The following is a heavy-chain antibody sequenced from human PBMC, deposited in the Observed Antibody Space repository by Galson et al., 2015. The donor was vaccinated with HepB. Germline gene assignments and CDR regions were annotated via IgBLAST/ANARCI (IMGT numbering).Heavy chain of an antibody. CDR1: GGTFSSYA. J-gene: IGHJ6*02. CDR3: ARCLYYYDSSGYHFGGGYYYYGMDV. D-gene: IGHD3-22*01. V-gene: IGHV1-69*06. CDR2: IIPIFGTA. Sequence: SVKVSCKASGGTFSSYAISWVRQAPGQGLEWMGGIIPIFGTANYAQKFQGRVTITADKSTSTAYMELSSLRSEDTAVYYCARCLYYYDSSGYHFGGGYYYYGMDVWGQGTTVTVSS.